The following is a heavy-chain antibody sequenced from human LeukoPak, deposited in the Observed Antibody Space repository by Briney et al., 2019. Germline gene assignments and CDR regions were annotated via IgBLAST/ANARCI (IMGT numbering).Heavy chain of an antibody. CDR2: IFYTGST. CDR3: ARHYDFWSGYSTTYYFDY. D-gene: IGHD3-3*01. J-gene: IGHJ4*02. V-gene: IGHV4-59*01. CDR1: GGSISGYY. Sequence: ASETLSLTCTVSGGSISGYYWSWIRQPPGKGLEWLGYIFYTGSTTYNPSLRSRVTISVDTSKNQFSLKLGSVTAADTAVYYCARHYDFWSGYSTTYYFDYWGQGTLVTVSS.